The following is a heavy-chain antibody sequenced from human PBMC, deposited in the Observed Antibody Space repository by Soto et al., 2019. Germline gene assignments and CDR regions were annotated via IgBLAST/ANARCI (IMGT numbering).Heavy chain of an antibody. D-gene: IGHD1-7*01. J-gene: IGHJ4*02. CDR2: ISYDGSNK. CDR1: GFTFSSYG. Sequence: QVQLVESGGGVVQPGRSLRLSCAASGFTFSSYGMHWVRQAPGKGLEGVAVISYDGSNKYYADSVKGRFTISRDNSKNTLYLQMNSLRAEDTAVYYCASEPGTTEGSYFDYWGQGSLVTVSA. CDR3: ASEPGTTEGSYFDY. V-gene: IGHV3-30*03.